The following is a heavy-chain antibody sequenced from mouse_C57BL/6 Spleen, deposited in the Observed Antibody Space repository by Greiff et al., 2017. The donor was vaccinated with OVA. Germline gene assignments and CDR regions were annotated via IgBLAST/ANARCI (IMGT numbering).Heavy chain of an antibody. J-gene: IGHJ2*01. CDR1: GYTFTSYW. Sequence: QVQLKQSGAELVKPGASVKLSCKASGYTFTSYWMQWVKQRPGQGLEWIGEIDPSDSYTNYNQKFKGKATLTVDTSSSTAYMQLSSLTSEDSAVYYCARLPYSNLLYYFDYWGQGTTLTVSS. CDR3: ARLPYSNLLYYFDY. CDR2: IDPSDSYT. D-gene: IGHD2-5*01. V-gene: IGHV1-50*01.